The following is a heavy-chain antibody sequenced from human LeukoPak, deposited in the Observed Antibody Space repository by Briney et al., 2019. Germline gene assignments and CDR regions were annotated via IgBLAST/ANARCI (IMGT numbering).Heavy chain of an antibody. D-gene: IGHD5-12*01. CDR1: GGSISSGGYS. J-gene: IGHJ4*02. Sequence: SQTLSLTFAVPGGSISSGGYSWSWIRPPPGKGLEWIGYIYHSGSTYYNPSLKSRVTISVDRSKNQFSLKLSSVTAADTAVYYCATLGSVDYWGQGTLVTVSS. CDR3: ATLGSVDY. CDR2: IYHSGST. V-gene: IGHV4-30-2*01.